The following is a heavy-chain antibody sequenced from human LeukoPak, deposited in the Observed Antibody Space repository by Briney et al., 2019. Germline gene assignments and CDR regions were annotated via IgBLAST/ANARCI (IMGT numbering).Heavy chain of an antibody. CDR1: GFSLSTSGMC. V-gene: IGHV2-70*11. D-gene: IGHD2-2*01. Sequence: SGPALVKPTQTLTLTCTFSGFSLSTSGMCVSWIRQPPGKALEWLARIDWDDDKYYSTSLKTRLTISKDPSKNQVVLTMTNMDPVDKATYYCARISVGTSCQGNYWGQGTLVTVSS. CDR3: ARISVGTSCQGNY. CDR2: IDWDDDK. J-gene: IGHJ4*02.